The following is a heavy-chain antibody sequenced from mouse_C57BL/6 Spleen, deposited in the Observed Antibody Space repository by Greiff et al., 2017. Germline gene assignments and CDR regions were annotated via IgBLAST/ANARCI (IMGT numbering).Heavy chain of an antibody. CDR2: IDPYDSET. D-gene: IGHD2-4*01. J-gene: IGHJ4*01. CDR3: ARGGYEDDRYYAMDD. CDR1: GYTFTSYW. Sequence: VQLQQPGAELVRPGSSVKLSCKASGYTFTSYWMHWVKQRPIQGLEWIGNIDPYDSETHYNQKFKDKATLTVDKSYSTAYMQLSSLKSEDSAVYYWARGGYEDDRYYAMDDWGQGTSVTVSS. V-gene: IGHV1-52*01.